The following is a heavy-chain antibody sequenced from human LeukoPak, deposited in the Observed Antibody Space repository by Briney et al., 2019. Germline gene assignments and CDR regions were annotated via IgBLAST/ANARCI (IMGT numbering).Heavy chain of an antibody. Sequence: GESLKISCKGSGYSFASYWIGWVRQMPGKGLEWMGIINPGDSDTRYSPSSQGQVTISADKSITTAYLQWTSLTASDTAMYYCARHRRASMTSLPFPDYWGQGILVTVSS. V-gene: IGHV5-51*01. CDR1: GYSFASYW. CDR3: ARHRRASMTSLPFPDY. J-gene: IGHJ4*02. D-gene: IGHD4-11*01. CDR2: INPGDSDT.